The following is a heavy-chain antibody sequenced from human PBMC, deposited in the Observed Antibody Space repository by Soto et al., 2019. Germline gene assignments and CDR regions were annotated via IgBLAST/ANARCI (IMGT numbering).Heavy chain of an antibody. Sequence: SETLSLTCAVYGGSFSGYYGSWIRQPPGKGLEWIGEINHSGSTNYNPSLKSRVTISVDTSKNQFSLKLSSVTAADTAVYYCARGPTLRFLEWLLSKAKTGYYYYGMDVWGQGTTVTVSS. D-gene: IGHD3-3*01. CDR2: INHSGST. CDR1: GGSFSGYY. CDR3: ARGPTLRFLEWLLSKAKTGYYYYGMDV. V-gene: IGHV4-34*01. J-gene: IGHJ6*02.